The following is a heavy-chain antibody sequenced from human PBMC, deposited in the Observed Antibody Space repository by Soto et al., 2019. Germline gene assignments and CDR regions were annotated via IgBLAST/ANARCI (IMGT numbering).Heavy chain of an antibody. CDR1: VGSFSGYY. D-gene: IGHD3-3*01. Sequence: TLSLTCAVYVGSFSGYYWTWIRQPPGKGLEWIGEINHSGSTKYNPSLKSRVTISVDTSKNQFSLNLSSVTAADTAVYYCARGQDFWSGYPFDYWGQGTPVTVSS. CDR2: INHSGST. V-gene: IGHV4-34*01. CDR3: ARGQDFWSGYPFDY. J-gene: IGHJ4*02.